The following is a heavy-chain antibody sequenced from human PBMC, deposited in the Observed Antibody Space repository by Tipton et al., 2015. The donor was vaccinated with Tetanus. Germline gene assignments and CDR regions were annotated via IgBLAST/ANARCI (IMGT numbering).Heavy chain of an antibody. V-gene: IGHV3-21*04. Sequence: SLRLSCAASGFIFSTYSMNWVRQAPGKGLEWVSSISLSSTYIHYTDSVRGRFTISRDNARNSLSLQMISLRVEDTAVYYCVSGGGYWGQGTLVTVSS. CDR2: ISLSSTYI. J-gene: IGHJ4*02. CDR3: VSGGGY. CDR1: GFIFSTYS. D-gene: IGHD6-25*01.